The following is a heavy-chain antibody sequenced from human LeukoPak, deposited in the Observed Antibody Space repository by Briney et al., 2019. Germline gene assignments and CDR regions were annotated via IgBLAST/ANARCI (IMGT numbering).Heavy chain of an antibody. J-gene: IGHJ3*02. CDR2: ISSSSSTI. D-gene: IGHD5/OR15-5a*01. V-gene: IGHV3-48*01. CDR1: GFTFSSYS. CDR3: AKALRPLTADAFDI. Sequence: GGSLRLSCAASGFTFSSYSMNWVRQAPGKGLEWVSYISSSSSTIYYADSVKGRFTISRDNSKNALYLQMNSLRAEDTAVYYCAKALRPLTADAFDIWGQGTMVTVSS.